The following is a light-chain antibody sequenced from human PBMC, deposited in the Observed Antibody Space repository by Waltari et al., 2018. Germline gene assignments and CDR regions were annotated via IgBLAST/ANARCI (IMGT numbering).Light chain of an antibody. CDR2: GAS. V-gene: IGKV3-15*01. Sequence: EIVMTQSPATLSVSPGERAALSGRASQSVGSNLAWYQQKPGQAPRLLIYGASTRATGIPARFSGSGSGTEFTLTISSLQSEDFAVFYCQQYNNWPLTFGGGTKVEIK. J-gene: IGKJ4*01. CDR1: QSVGSN. CDR3: QQYNNWPLT.